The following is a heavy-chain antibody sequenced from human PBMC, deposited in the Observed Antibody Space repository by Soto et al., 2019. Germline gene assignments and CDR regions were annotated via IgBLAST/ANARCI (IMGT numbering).Heavy chain of an antibody. J-gene: IGHJ5*02. CDR3: AREAIVVVTAIYWFDP. V-gene: IGHV3-33*01. D-gene: IGHD2-21*02. CDR1: GFTFSSYG. Sequence: LRLSCAASGFTFSSYGMHWVRQAPGKGLEWVAVIWYDGSNKYYADSVKGRFTISRDNSKNTLYLQMNSLRAEDTAVYYCAREAIVVVTAIYWFDPWGQGTLVTVSS. CDR2: IWYDGSNK.